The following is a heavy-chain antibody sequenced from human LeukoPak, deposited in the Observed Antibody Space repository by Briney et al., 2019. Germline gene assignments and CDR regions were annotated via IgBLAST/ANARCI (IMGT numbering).Heavy chain of an antibody. CDR3: ARDSRGNFDP. Sequence: PGGSLRLSCAASGFTLSTYDMHWVRRAPGKGLEWVSLSGIVGDTDYSDSVKGRFTISRDNAKDSLFLQMSSLRVGDTAFYYCARDSRGNFDPWGQGTLVTVSS. J-gene: IGHJ5*02. V-gene: IGHV3-13*01. CDR2: SGIVGDT. D-gene: IGHD1-7*01. CDR1: GFTLSTYD.